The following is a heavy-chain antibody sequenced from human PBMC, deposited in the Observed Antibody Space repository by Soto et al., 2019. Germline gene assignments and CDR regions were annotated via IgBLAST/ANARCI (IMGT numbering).Heavy chain of an antibody. CDR3: ARDDVYCSGGSCYGVPMDV. Sequence: ASVLVSCNASGYSFTSYYMHCVRQAPGQGLEWMGIIKPRGGSTTYAQKFQGRDTMTKDTSTSTVYMELSSLRSEDTAVYYCARDDVYCSGGSCYGVPMDVWGRGTTVTVSS. V-gene: IGHV1-46*01. D-gene: IGHD2-15*01. J-gene: IGHJ6*03. CDR1: GYSFTSYY. CDR2: IKPRGGST.